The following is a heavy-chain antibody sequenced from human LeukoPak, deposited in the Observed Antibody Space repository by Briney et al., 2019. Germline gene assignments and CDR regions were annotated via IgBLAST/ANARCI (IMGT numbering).Heavy chain of an antibody. CDR3: ASYDSSGYRQYYFDY. V-gene: IGHV4-39*01. Sequence: SETLSLTCTVSGGSISSNDYYWGWIRQSPGKGLEWLGSVYYTGSTFHNPSLKSRLTTSVDTSKNQFSLKLSSVTAADTAVYYCASYDSSGYRQYYFDYWGQGTLVTVSS. CDR2: VYYTGST. D-gene: IGHD3-22*01. CDR1: GGSISSNDYY. J-gene: IGHJ4*02.